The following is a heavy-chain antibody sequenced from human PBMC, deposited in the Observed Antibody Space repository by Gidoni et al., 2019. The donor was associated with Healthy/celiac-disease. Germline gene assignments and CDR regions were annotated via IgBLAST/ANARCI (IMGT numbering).Heavy chain of an antibody. D-gene: IGHD3-10*01. CDR3: AKGGAPHYYGLIGY. CDR1: GFTFSSYA. CDR2: ISGSGGST. Sequence: EVQLLESGGGLVQPGGSLRLSCAASGFTFSSYAMSWVRQAPGKGLEWVSAISGSGGSTYSADSVKGRFTISRDHSKNTLYLQMNSLRSEDTAVYYCAKGGAPHYYGLIGYWGQGTLVTVSS. J-gene: IGHJ4*02. V-gene: IGHV3-23*01.